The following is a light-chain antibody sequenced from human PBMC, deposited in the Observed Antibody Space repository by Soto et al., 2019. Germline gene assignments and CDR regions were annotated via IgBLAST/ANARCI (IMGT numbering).Light chain of an antibody. CDR1: QTINNY. Sequence: DIQMTQSPSTLSASVGDRVTITCRASQTINNYLTWYQLKPGKAPKFLIYSVSTLEGGVPSRFSGAGSGTEFSLTISSLQPDDFATYYCHQYKSYPWTFGQGTKVEIK. V-gene: IGKV1-5*03. CDR2: SVS. CDR3: HQYKSYPWT. J-gene: IGKJ1*01.